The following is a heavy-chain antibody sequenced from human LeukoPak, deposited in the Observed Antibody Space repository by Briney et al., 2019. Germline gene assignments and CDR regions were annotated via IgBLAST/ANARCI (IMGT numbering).Heavy chain of an antibody. CDR3: ARAGYSSSWYRVNAFDI. CDR1: GGSISSSSYY. J-gene: IGHJ3*02. D-gene: IGHD6-13*01. Sequence: SETLSLTCTVSGGSISSSSYYWGWIRQPPGKGLEWIGSISHSGSTHNNPSLRSRVSISVDTSKNQFSLEVSSVTAADTAVYYCARAGYSSSWYRVNAFDIWGQGTMVTVSS. V-gene: IGHV4-39*07. CDR2: ISHSGST.